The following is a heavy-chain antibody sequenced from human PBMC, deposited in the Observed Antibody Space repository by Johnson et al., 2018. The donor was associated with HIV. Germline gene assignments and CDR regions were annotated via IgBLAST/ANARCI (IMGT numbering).Heavy chain of an antibody. J-gene: IGHJ3*01. D-gene: IGHD6-25*01. V-gene: IGHV3-66*01. CDR2: IYSGGNT. CDR1: GFSVSNNY. CDR3: ARDGESQRLPLGDAFDV. Sequence: VQLVESGGGVVQPGRSLRLSCAASGFSVSNNYMSWVRQAPGKGLEWVSVIYSGGNTYYADSVRGRFTISRDNSKNTLYLQMDNLRVEDTAIYYCARDGESQRLPLGDAFDVWGQGTLVTVSS.